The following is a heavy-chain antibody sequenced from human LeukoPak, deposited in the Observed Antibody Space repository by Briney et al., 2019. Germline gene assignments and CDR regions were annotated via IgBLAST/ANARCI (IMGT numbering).Heavy chain of an antibody. CDR1: GYTFTSYY. CDR3: ARAITMVRGFHPAY. V-gene: IGHV1-46*01. Sequence: GASVKVSCKASGYTFTSYYMHRVSQSPRLRLKWMGIINPSGGSTSYAQKFQGRVTMTRDTSTSTVYMELSSLRSEDTAVYYCARAITMVRGFHPAYWGQGTLVTVSS. D-gene: IGHD3-10*01. CDR2: INPSGGST. J-gene: IGHJ4*02.